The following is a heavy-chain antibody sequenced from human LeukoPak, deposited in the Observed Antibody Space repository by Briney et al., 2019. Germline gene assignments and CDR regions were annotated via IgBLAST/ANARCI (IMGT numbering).Heavy chain of an antibody. CDR1: GFTFSRYS. CDR2: ISSSSSTI. Sequence: PGGSLRLSCAASGFTFSRYSMNWVRQAPGKGLEWVSYISSSSSTIYYADSVKGRFTISRDNSKNTLYLQMNSLRAEDTAVYYCAKDYRVEMATILDWGQGTLVTVSS. V-gene: IGHV3-48*01. CDR3: AKDYRVEMATILD. D-gene: IGHD5-24*01. J-gene: IGHJ4*02.